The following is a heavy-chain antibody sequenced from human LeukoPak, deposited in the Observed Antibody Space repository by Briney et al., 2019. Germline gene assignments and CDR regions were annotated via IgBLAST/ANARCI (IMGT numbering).Heavy chain of an antibody. Sequence: SETLSLTCTVSGGSISSGGYYWSWIRQHPGKGLEWIGYIYYSGSTYYNPSLKSRVTISVDTSKNQFSLKLSSVTAADTAVYCCARDSSGGSSVDYWGQGTLVTVSS. J-gene: IGHJ4*02. CDR1: GGSISSGGYY. CDR3: ARDSSGGSSVDY. D-gene: IGHD6-6*01. CDR2: IYYSGST. V-gene: IGHV4-31*03.